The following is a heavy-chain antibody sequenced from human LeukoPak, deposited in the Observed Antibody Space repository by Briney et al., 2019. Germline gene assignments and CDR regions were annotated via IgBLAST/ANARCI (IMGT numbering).Heavy chain of an antibody. V-gene: IGHV4-59*01. CDR1: GGSISSYY. CDR2: IYYSGST. J-gene: IGHJ4*02. CDR3: AREGYYDSSGYFDY. D-gene: IGHD3-22*01. Sequence: SETLSLTCTVSGGSISSYYWSWIRQPPGKGLEWIGYIYYSGSTNYNPSLKSRVTISVDTSKNQFSLKLSSVTAAVTAVYYCAREGYYDSSGYFDYWGQGTLVTVSS.